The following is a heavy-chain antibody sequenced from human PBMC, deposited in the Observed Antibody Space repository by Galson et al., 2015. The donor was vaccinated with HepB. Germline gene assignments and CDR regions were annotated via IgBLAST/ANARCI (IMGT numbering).Heavy chain of an antibody. CDR2: IWYDGSDK. CDR3: ARDPPLGTPFDF. J-gene: IGHJ4*02. D-gene: IGHD7-27*01. CDR1: GFIFNSYG. V-gene: IGHV3-33*01. Sequence: SLRLSCAASGFIFNSYGMHWVRQAPGKGLEWVAGIWYDGSDKYYEESEKGRITISRDNSKNTLYLQMNSLGTEDTAVYFCARDPPLGTPFDFWGQGTLVTVSS.